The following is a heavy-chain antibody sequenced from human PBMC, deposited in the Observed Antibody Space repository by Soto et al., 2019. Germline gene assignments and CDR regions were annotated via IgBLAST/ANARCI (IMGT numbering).Heavy chain of an antibody. Sequence: AGGSLRLSCTASGFIFSSFAMSWVRQAPGKGLEWVSVISGSGSTTDYADSVRGRFTISRDNSKKTVYLQMNSLRAEDTAVYYCAKDAKYSSSWYYFDYWGQGTRVTVSS. CDR1: GFIFSSFA. V-gene: IGHV3-23*01. CDR2: ISGSGSTT. CDR3: AKDAKYSSSWYYFDY. D-gene: IGHD6-13*01. J-gene: IGHJ4*02.